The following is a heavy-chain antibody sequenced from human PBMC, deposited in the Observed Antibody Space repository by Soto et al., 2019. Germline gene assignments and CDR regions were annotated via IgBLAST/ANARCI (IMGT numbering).Heavy chain of an antibody. Sequence: ASVKVSCKASGYTFTGYYMHWVRQAPGQGLEWMGWINPNSGGTNYAQKFQGWVTMTRDTSISTAYMELSRLRSDDTAVYYCARGNQGYCSSTSCYGDAYDIWGQGTMVTVSS. CDR3: ARGNQGYCSSTSCYGDAYDI. V-gene: IGHV1-2*04. J-gene: IGHJ3*02. D-gene: IGHD2-2*01. CDR1: GYTFTGYY. CDR2: INPNSGGT.